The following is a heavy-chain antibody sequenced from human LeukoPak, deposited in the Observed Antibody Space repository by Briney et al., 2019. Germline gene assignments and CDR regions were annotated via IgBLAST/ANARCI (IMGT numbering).Heavy chain of an antibody. CDR3: ARVGRGIAAAGTGDY. D-gene: IGHD6-13*01. CDR1: GYSISSGYY. V-gene: IGHV4-38-2*02. CDR2: IYHSGST. J-gene: IGHJ4*02. Sequence: SETLSLTCTVSGYSISSGYYWGWIRQPPGKGLEWIGSIYHSGSTCYNPSLKSRVTISVDTSKNQFSLKLSSVTAADTAVYYCARVGRGIAAAGTGDYWGQGTLVTVSS.